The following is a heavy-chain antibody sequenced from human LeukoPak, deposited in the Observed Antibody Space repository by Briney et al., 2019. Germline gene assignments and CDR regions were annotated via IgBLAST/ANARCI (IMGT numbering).Heavy chain of an antibody. CDR2: IYHSGST. D-gene: IGHD3-3*01. V-gene: IGHV4-34*01. CDR3: ATTVTIFGVDRDY. Sequence: ASETLSLTCAVYGGSFSGYYWSWIRQPPGKGLEWIGEIYHSGSTNSNPSLKSRVTISVDTSKNQFSLKLSSVTAADTAVYYCATTVTIFGVDRDYWGQGTLVTVSS. J-gene: IGHJ4*02. CDR1: GGSFSGYY.